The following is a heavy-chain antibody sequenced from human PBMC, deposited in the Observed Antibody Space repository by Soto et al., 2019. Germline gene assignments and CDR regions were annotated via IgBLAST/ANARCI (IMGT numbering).Heavy chain of an antibody. CDR2: INSDGSST. CDR3: AREGPPYCSSTSCYSYYFDY. J-gene: IGHJ4*02. V-gene: IGHV3-74*01. Sequence: EVQLLESGGGLVQPGGSLRLSCAASGFTFSSYAMSWVRQAPGKGLEWVSRINSDGSSTSYADSVKGRFTISRDNAKNTLYLQMNSLRAEDTAVYYCAREGPPYCSSTSCYSYYFDYWGQGTLVTVSS. CDR1: GFTFSSYA. D-gene: IGHD2-2*01.